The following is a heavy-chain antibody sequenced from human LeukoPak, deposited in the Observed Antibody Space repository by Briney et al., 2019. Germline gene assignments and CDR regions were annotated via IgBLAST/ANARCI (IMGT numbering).Heavy chain of an antibody. CDR2: ISDNGYTT. J-gene: IGHJ4*02. CDR3: AKYYYDSSGYYDAAPLDS. Sequence: PGGSLRLSCAGSGFTFITYAMSWVRQAPGKGLEWVSSISDNGYTTYYADSVRGRFTISIDNSKNTVYLQMIGLRGEDTAVYFCAKYYYDSSGYYDAAPLDSWGQGTLVTVFS. D-gene: IGHD3-22*01. CDR1: GFTFITYA. V-gene: IGHV3-23*01.